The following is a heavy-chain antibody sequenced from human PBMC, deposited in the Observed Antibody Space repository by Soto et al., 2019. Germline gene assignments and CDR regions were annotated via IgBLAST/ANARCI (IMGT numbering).Heavy chain of an antibody. CDR2: IYYSGST. D-gene: IGHD1-26*01. CDR1: GASISSGGYY. CDR3: ARHSVGATTYYYYGMDV. J-gene: IGHJ6*02. V-gene: IGHV4-31*03. Sequence: PSETLSLTCPVSGASISSGGYYWGWISQHPGKGLEWIGYIYYSGSTYYNPSLKSRVAISVDTSKNQFSLKLSSVTASDTAMYYCARHSVGATTYYYYGMDVWGQGTTVTVSS.